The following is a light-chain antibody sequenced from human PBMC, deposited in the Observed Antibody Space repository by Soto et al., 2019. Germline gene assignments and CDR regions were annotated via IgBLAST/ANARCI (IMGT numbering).Light chain of an antibody. CDR3: QQYNSFIWT. Sequence: IQMTQSPSSLSASVGDRVTIICRASQSISSWLAWYQQKAGKAPKLLISKASNLDSGVPSRFSGSGSGTEFNLTISSLQPEDFATYYCQQYNSFIWTFGQGTKV. CDR1: QSISSW. J-gene: IGKJ1*01. CDR2: KAS. V-gene: IGKV1-5*03.